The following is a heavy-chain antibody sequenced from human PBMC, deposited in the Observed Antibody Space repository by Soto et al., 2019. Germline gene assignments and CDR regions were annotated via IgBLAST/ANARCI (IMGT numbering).Heavy chain of an antibody. CDR3: ARRKMVRGVIMRSRWFDP. CDR1: GGSFSGYY. J-gene: IGHJ5*02. D-gene: IGHD3-10*01. CDR2: INHSGST. Sequence: SETLSLTCAVYGGSFSGYYWSWIRQPPGKGLEWIGEINHSGSTNYNPSLKSRVTISVDTSKNQFSLKLSSVTAADTAVYYCARRKMVRGVIMRSRWFDPWGQGTLVTVYS. V-gene: IGHV4-34*01.